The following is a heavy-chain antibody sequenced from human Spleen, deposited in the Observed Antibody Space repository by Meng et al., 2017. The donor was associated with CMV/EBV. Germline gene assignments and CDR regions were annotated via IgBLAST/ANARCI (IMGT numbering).Heavy chain of an antibody. D-gene: IGHD5-24*01. Sequence: GESLKISCAASGFTLSSYEMSWVRQAPGKGLEWVSFISSNGETINYVDSVKGRFTISRDNAKNSLYLQMNRLRAEDTAVYYCARYPSWLKAVDSWGQGTLVTVSS. CDR3: ARYPSWLKAVDS. CDR1: GFTLSSYE. CDR2: ISSNGETI. J-gene: IGHJ4*02. V-gene: IGHV3-48*03.